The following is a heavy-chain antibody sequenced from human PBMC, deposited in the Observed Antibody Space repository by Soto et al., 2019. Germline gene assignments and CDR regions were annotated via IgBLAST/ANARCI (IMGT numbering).Heavy chain of an antibody. Sequence: QVQLQESGPGLVKPSQTLSLTCTVSGGSISSGDYYWSWIRQPPGKGLEWIGYIYYSGSTYYNPSLKRRVTISVDTSKNQFSLKLSSVTAADTAVYYCASSYYYGSGSLPTAFDIWGQGTMVTVSS. CDR1: GGSISSGDYY. D-gene: IGHD3-10*01. J-gene: IGHJ3*02. V-gene: IGHV4-30-4*01. CDR2: IYYSGST. CDR3: ASSYYYGSGSLPTAFDI.